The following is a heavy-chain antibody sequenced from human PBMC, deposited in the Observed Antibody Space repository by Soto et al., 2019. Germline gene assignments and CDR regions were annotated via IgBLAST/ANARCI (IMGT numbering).Heavy chain of an antibody. V-gene: IGHV6-1*01. J-gene: IGHJ6*02. D-gene: IGHD6-13*01. CDR2: TFYRSKWYY. CDR1: GDSVSSDSAA. CDR3: VRHRSRWDYYAMDV. Sequence: SQTLSLTCVISGDSVSSDSAAWNWIRQSPSRGLEWLGKTFYRSKWYYDYPVSVKSRIGINSDTSKNEFSLQLKSVTPEDTAVYYCVRHRSRWDYYAMDVSGQGTTVTVSS.